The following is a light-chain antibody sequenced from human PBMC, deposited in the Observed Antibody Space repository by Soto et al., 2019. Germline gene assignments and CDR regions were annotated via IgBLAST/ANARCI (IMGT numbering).Light chain of an antibody. Sequence: QSALTQPASVSGSPGQSITISRTGTSSDIGVYNYVSWYQQHPGKAPKLMIYDVSNRPSGVSNRFSGSKSGNTASLTISGLQAEDEADYYCSSYTTTSTVVFGGGTKLTVL. CDR3: SSYTTTSTVV. CDR2: DVS. J-gene: IGLJ2*01. CDR1: SSDIGVYNY. V-gene: IGLV2-14*01.